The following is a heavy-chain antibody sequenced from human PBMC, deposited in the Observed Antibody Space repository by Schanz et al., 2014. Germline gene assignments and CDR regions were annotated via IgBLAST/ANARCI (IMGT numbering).Heavy chain of an antibody. Sequence: QEQLVESGGGAVQPGRSLRLSCAASGFTFSSYAVDWIRQAPGQGLEWVSFISYDGSLKSYLDSVKGRFTISRDNSKNTLFLEMNSLRVEETAIYYCARDLVSYRDCWSGQETGDRAFDLWGQGTMXTVS. V-gene: IGHV3-30-3*01. D-gene: IGHD3-3*01. CDR3: ARDLVSYRDCWSGQETGDRAFDL. J-gene: IGHJ3*01. CDR1: GFTFSSYA. CDR2: ISYDGSLK.